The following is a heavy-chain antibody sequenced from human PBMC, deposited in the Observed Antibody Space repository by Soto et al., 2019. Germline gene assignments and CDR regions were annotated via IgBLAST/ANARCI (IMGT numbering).Heavy chain of an antibody. J-gene: IGHJ3*02. CDR3: ARALVAATELGAFDI. V-gene: IGHV2-70*01. CDR2: IDWDDDK. CDR1: GFSLSTSGMC. Sequence: SGPTLVNPTQTLTLTCTFSGFSLSTSGMCVSWIRQPPGKALEWLALIDWDDDKYYSTSLKTRLTISKDTSKNQVVLTMTNMDPVDTATYYCARALVAATELGAFDIWGQGTMVTVSS. D-gene: IGHD1-26*01.